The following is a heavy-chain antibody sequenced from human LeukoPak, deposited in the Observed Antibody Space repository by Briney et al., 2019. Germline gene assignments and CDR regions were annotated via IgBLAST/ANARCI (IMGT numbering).Heavy chain of an antibody. CDR3: AKAGSTHVDTAMVTFPPFDY. V-gene: IGHV3-23*01. D-gene: IGHD5-18*01. CDR2: ISGSGGIT. Sequence: PGWSLRLSCAACGCTFSSYAMSGVRPAPGKELEGVSAISGSGGITYNGDAVKGRFTISRDNSKNTLYLQMNSLRAEDTAVYYCAKAGSTHVDTAMVTFPPFDYWGQGTLVTVSS. J-gene: IGHJ4*02. CDR1: GCTFSSYA.